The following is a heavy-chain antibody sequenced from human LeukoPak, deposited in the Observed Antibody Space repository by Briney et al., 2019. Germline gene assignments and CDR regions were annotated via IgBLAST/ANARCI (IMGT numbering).Heavy chain of an antibody. CDR2: IYYSGST. Sequence: SETLSLTCTVSGVSINSSSYYWGWIRQPPGKGLEWIGSIYYSGSTYYNPSLKSRVTISVDTSKNQFSLKLSSVTAADTAVYYCARQAVANPSKGAFDIWGQGTMVTVSS. CDR3: ARQAVANPSKGAFDI. D-gene: IGHD6-19*01. V-gene: IGHV4-39*01. J-gene: IGHJ3*02. CDR1: GVSINSSSYY.